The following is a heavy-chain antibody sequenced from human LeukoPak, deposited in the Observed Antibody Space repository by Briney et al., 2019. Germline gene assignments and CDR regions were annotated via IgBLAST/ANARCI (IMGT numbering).Heavy chain of an antibody. CDR1: GGSISSSSYY. Sequence: PSETLSLTCTVSGGSISSSSYYWGWIRQPPGKGLEWIGYIYYSGSTNYNPSLKSRVTISVDTSKNQFSLKLSSVTAADTAVYYCARAKGQWPDYWGQGTLVTVSS. J-gene: IGHJ4*02. V-gene: IGHV4-61*05. CDR2: IYYSGST. CDR3: ARAKGQWPDY. D-gene: IGHD6-19*01.